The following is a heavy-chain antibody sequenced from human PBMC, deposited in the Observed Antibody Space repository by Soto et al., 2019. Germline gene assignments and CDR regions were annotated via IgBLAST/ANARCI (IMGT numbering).Heavy chain of an antibody. CDR2: INAGNGNT. Sequence: GASVKVSCKASGYTFTSYAMPWVRKATGQRLERMRWINAGNGNTKYSQKFQSRVTMTRDTSASTAYMELSSLRSEDTAVYYCARDLGLVGYYWGQGTLVTVSS. D-gene: IGHD6-6*01. CDR1: GYTFTSYA. J-gene: IGHJ4*02. CDR3: ARDLGLVGYY. V-gene: IGHV1-3*01.